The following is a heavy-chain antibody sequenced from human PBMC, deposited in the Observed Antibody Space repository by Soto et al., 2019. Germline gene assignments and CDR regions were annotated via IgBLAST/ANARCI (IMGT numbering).Heavy chain of an antibody. J-gene: IGHJ6*02. V-gene: IGHV3-33*01. D-gene: IGHD4-4*01. CDR1: GFTFSSYG. CDR2: IWYDGSNK. CDR3: ARDLGDDYSNYPSYYYYGMDV. Sequence: SLRLSCAASGFTFSSYGMHWVRQAPGKGLEWVAVIWYDGSNKYYADSVKGRFTISRDNSKNTLYLQMNSLRAEDTAVYYCARDLGDDYSNYPSYYYYGMDVWGQGTTVTVSS.